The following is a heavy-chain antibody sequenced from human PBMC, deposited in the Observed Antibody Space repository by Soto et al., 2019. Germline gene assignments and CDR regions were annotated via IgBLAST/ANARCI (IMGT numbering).Heavy chain of an antibody. D-gene: IGHD4-4*01. V-gene: IGHV1-18*04. CDR3: ARDLDYSNSICVY. CDR1: GYTFTKHG. Sequence: QVQMVQSGGEMKKPGASVKVSCKTSGYTFTKHGVSWVRQAPGQGLEWMGWIRAYNGDTDYAPKFQDRVTMTMDTSTSTVFLELSSLRADDTAVYYCARDLDYSNSICVYWGQGTPVTVSS. J-gene: IGHJ4*02. CDR2: IRAYNGDT.